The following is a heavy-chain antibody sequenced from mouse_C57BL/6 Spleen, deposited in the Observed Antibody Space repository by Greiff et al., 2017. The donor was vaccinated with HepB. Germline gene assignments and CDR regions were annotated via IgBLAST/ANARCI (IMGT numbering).Heavy chain of an antibody. CDR1: GYTFTDYY. CDR3: ARCWGYDGYFDY. Sequence: VKLMESGAELVRPGASVKLSCKASGYTFTDYYINWVKQRPGQGLEWIARIYPGSGNTYYNEKFKGKATLTAEKSSSTAYMQLSSLTSEDSAVYFCARCWGYDGYFDYWGQGTTLTVSS. CDR2: IYPGSGNT. J-gene: IGHJ2*01. V-gene: IGHV1-76*01. D-gene: IGHD2-2*01.